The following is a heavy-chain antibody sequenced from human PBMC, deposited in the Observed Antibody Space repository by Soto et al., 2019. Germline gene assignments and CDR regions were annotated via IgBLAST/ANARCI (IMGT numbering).Heavy chain of an antibody. V-gene: IGHV5-10-1*01. CDR2: IDPSDSYS. Sequence: GAALKISSKGSGYSFTSYWISWVRQIPGKGLEWMGRIDPSDSYSNYSPSFHGHVTISADKSISTAYLQWSSLKASDTAMYYCARGVPSSYYYGMDVWGQGTTVTVSS. J-gene: IGHJ6*02. CDR3: ARGVPSSYYYGMDV. CDR1: GYSFTSYW. D-gene: IGHD2-8*01.